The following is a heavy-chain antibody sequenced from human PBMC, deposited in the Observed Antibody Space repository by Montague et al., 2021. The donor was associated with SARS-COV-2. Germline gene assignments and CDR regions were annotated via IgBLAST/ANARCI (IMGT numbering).Heavy chain of an antibody. CDR2: IYHTGST. J-gene: IGHJ5*02. CDR1: GYSISSSNW. CDR3: ARLPDTSGRAWFDP. Sequence: SETLSLTCAVSGYSISSSNWWGWIRQAPGRGQEWIGYIYHTGSTYYNPSLKSRVTISVDTSKNQFSLKLSSVTAADTAVFYCARLPDTSGRAWFDPWGQGTLVTVSS. V-gene: IGHV4-28*01. D-gene: IGHD3-22*01.